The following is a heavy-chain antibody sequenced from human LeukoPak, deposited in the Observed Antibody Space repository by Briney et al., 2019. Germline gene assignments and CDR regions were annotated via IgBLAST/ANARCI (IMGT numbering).Heavy chain of an antibody. CDR3: ARGRYASTWYPALDY. J-gene: IGHJ4*02. Sequence: SETLSLTCTVSGDSISSSSSYWGWIRQPPGKGLEWIGSIHYSGSTYYNPSLKSRVTISVDTSKSQFSLKLTSVNATDTAVYYCARGRYASTWYPALDYWGQGTLVTVSS. D-gene: IGHD6-13*01. CDR1: GDSISSSSSY. V-gene: IGHV4-39*07. CDR2: IHYSGST.